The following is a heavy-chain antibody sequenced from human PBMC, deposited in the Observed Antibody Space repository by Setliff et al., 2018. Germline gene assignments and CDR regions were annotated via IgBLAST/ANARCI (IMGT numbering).Heavy chain of an antibody. V-gene: IGHV3-20*04. J-gene: IGHJ3*02. CDR3: ARDYYYDSSGYRVSAFDI. CDR2: FNWNGGST. D-gene: IGHD3-22*01. Sequence: PGGSLRLSCAASGFTFDAYGMGWVRQAPGKGLEWVSGFNWNGGSTGYADSVKGRFTLSRDNARNSLYLQMNSLRAEDTALYYCARDYYYDSSGYRVSAFDIWGHGTMVTVSS. CDR1: GFTFDAYG.